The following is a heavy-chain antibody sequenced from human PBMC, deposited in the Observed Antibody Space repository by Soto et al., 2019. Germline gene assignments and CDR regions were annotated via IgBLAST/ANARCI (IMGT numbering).Heavy chain of an antibody. Sequence: ASVKVSCKASGYTFTNYYMHWVRQAPGQGLEWMGMINPTGGSTNSAQRFQGRVTMARDTSTSTVYVELNSLRSEDTAVYYCTGDYRYGFDYGGRGTLFPVS. D-gene: IGHD5-18*01. V-gene: IGHV1-46*03. CDR1: GYTFTNYY. CDR3: TGDYRYGFDY. J-gene: IGHJ4*02. CDR2: INPTGGST.